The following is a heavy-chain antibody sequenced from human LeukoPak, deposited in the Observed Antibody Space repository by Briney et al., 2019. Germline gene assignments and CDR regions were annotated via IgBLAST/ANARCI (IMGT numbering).Heavy chain of an antibody. Sequence: SETLSLTCAVYGGSFSGYYWSWIRQPPGKGLEWIGEINHSGSTNYNPSLKSRVTISVDTSKNQFSLKLSSVTAADTAVYYCARDSPWSHYEYVWGSYRTFDYWGQGTLVTVSS. D-gene: IGHD3-16*02. J-gene: IGHJ4*02. V-gene: IGHV4-34*01. CDR1: GGSFSGYY. CDR3: ARDSPWSHYEYVWGSYRTFDY. CDR2: INHSGST.